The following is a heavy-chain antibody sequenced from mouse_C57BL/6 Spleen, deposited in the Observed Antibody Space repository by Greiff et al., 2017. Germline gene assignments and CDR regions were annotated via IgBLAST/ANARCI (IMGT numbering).Heavy chain of an antibody. J-gene: IGHJ2*01. CDR3: TTQLGRDY. CDR2: IDPENGDT. CDR1: GFNIKDDY. V-gene: IGHV14-4*01. Sequence: VQLQQSGAELVRPGASVKLSCTASGFNIKDDYMHWVKQRPEQGLEWIGLIDPENGDTEYASKFQGKATITADTSSNTAYLQLSSLTSEDTAVYYCTTQLGRDYWGQGTTLTVSS. D-gene: IGHD4-1*02.